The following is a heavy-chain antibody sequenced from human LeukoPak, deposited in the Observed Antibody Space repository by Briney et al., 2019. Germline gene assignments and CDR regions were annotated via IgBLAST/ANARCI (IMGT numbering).Heavy chain of an antibody. V-gene: IGHV3-23*01. CDR3: AKDLRSYYDSSGPLHDAFDI. J-gene: IGHJ3*02. CDR2: ISGSGGST. CDR1: GFTFSSYA. Sequence: GGSLRLSCAASGFTFSSYAMSWVRQAPGKGLEWVSAISGSGGSTYYADSVKGRFTISRDNSKNTLYLQMNSLRAEDTAVYYCAKDLRSYYDSSGPLHDAFDIWGQGTMVTVSS. D-gene: IGHD3-22*01.